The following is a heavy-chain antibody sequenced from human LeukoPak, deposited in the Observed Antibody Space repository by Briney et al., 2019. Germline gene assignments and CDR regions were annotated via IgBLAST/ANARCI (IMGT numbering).Heavy chain of an antibody. Sequence: ASVKVSCKASGYTFTYYYMHWVRQAPGQGLEWMGWINPNNGGTNYAQKFQGRVTMTRDTSISTAYMELRSLRSDDTAVYYCARDEDYGISVNVDYWGQGTLVTVSS. CDR3: ARDEDYGISVNVDY. V-gene: IGHV1-2*02. D-gene: IGHD4-17*01. J-gene: IGHJ4*02. CDR2: INPNNGGT. CDR1: GYTFTYYY.